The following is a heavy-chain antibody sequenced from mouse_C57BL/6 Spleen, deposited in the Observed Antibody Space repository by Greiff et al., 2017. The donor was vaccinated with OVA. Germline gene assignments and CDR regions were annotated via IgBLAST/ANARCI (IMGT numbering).Heavy chain of an antibody. J-gene: IGHJ4*01. Sequence: VQLQQSGAELARPGASVKMSCKASGYTFTSYTMHWVKQRPGQGLEWIGYINPSSGYTKYNQKFKDKATLTADKSSSTAYMQLSSLTSEDSAVYYCARYFVTTIDYYAMDYWGQGTSVTVSS. D-gene: IGHD1-1*01. CDR2: INPSSGYT. CDR3: ARYFVTTIDYYAMDY. CDR1: GYTFTSYT. V-gene: IGHV1-4*01.